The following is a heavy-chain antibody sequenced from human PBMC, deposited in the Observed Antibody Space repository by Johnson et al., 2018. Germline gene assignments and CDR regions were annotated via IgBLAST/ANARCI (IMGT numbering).Heavy chain of an antibody. D-gene: IGHD4-17*01. CDR2: IKQDGSEK. CDR3: ASTYGDYYMDV. J-gene: IGHJ6*03. CDR1: GFTFSSYW. V-gene: IGHV3-7*01. Sequence: VQLVQSGGGLVQPGGSLRLSCAASGFTFSSYWMSWVRQAPGKGLEWVANIKQDGSEKYYVDSVKGRFTISRDKAKNSLYLQMNRRRAEDTDVYFCASTYGDYYMDVWGKGTTVTVSS.